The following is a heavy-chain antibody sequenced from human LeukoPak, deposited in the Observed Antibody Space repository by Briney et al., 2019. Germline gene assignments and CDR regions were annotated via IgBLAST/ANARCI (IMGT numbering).Heavy chain of an antibody. J-gene: IGHJ5*02. CDR1: SGSISSSSYY. D-gene: IGHD3-10*01. CDR3: ARGQITMVRGVKGRRFDP. V-gene: IGHV4-39*01. Sequence: SETPSLTRTVPSGSISSSSYYWDSIRQPPGKGLEWIGSIYYHGNTYYNPPLKSRVTMSVDTSKNQFSLKLSSVPAADPAVDYCARGQITMVRGVKGRRFDPWGQGTLVTVSS. CDR2: IYYHGNT.